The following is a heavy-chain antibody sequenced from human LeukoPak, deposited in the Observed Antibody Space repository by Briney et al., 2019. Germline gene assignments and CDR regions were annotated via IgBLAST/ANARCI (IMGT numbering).Heavy chain of an antibody. D-gene: IGHD3-22*01. CDR2: IYYSGST. CDR3: ARGPRITMIVVVINGGAFDI. V-gene: IGHV4-39*07. CDR1: GGSISSSSYY. J-gene: IGHJ3*02. Sequence: SETLSLTCTVSGGSISSSSYYWGWIRQPPGTGLEWIGSIYYSGSTYYNPSLKSRVTISVDTSKNQFSLKLGSVTAADTAVYYCARGPRITMIVVVINGGAFDIWGQGTMVTVSS.